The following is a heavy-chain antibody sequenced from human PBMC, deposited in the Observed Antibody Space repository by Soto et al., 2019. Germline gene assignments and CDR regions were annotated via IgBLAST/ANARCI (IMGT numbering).Heavy chain of an antibody. CDR1: GDRVSSNSAA. J-gene: IGHJ4*02. D-gene: IGHD6-6*01. V-gene: IGHV6-1*01. CDR3: ARAESLAARGKFEY. Sequence: HTLSLTCVISGDRVSSNSAAWNCIRQSPSRGLEWLGRTYYRSKWYNDYAVSVKSRITINPDTSKNQFSLQLNSVTPEDTAVYYCARAESLAARGKFEYWCQGTPVTVTS. CDR2: TYYRSKWYN.